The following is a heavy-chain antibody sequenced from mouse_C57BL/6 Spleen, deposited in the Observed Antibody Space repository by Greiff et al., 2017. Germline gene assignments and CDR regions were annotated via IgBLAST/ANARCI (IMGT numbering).Heavy chain of an antibody. CDR2: ISGGGGNT. CDR1: GFTFSSYT. Sequence: EVKLMESGGGLVKPGGSLKLSCAASGFTFSSYTMSWVRQTPEKRLEWVATISGGGGNTYYPDSVKGRFTISRDNAKNTLYLQMSSLRSEDTALYYCARHDYDGGGYYAMDYWGQGTSVTVSS. D-gene: IGHD2-4*01. V-gene: IGHV5-9*01. J-gene: IGHJ4*01. CDR3: ARHDYDGGGYYAMDY.